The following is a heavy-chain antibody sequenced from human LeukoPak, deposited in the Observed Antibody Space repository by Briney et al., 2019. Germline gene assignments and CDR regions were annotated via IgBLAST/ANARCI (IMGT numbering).Heavy chain of an antibody. CDR1: GYSFTSYW. V-gene: IGHV5-51*01. Sequence: GESLKISCKGSGYSFTSYWIGWVRQMPGKGLEWMGIIYPGDSDTRYSPSFQGQVTISVDKSISTAYLQWSSLKAPDTAMYYCARPITISEPDAFDIWGQGTMVTISS. J-gene: IGHJ3*02. CDR2: IYPGDSDT. CDR3: ARPITISEPDAFDI. D-gene: IGHD3-3*01.